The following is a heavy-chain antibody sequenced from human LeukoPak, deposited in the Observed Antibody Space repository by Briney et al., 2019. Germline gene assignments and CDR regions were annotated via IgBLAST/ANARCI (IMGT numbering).Heavy chain of an antibody. J-gene: IGHJ6*03. CDR2: IYHSGST. Sequence: SETLSLTCTVSGYSISSGYYWGWIRQPPGKGLEWIGSIYHSGSTYYNPSLKSRVTISVDTSKNQFSLKLSSVTAADTAVYYCARASSGWHYYYYYYYMDVWGKGTTVTVSS. CDR3: ARASSGWHYYYYYYYMDV. D-gene: IGHD6-19*01. V-gene: IGHV4-38-2*02. CDR1: GYSISSGYY.